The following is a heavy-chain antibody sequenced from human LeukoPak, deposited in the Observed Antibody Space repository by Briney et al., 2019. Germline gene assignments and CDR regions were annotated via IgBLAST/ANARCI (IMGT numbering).Heavy chain of an antibody. J-gene: IGHJ4*02. CDR2: IYTSGST. CDR1: GGSISSGSYY. D-gene: IGHD3-10*01. Sequence: SQTLSLTCTVSGGSISSGSYYWRWIRQPAGKGLEWIGRIYTSGSTNYNPSLKSRVTISVDTSKNQFSLKLSSVTAADTAVYYCARADGSGLFDYWGQGTLVTVSS. CDR3: ARADGSGLFDY. V-gene: IGHV4-61*02.